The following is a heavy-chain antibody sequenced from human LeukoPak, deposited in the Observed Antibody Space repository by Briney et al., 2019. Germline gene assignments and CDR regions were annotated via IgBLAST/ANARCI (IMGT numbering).Heavy chain of an antibody. CDR2: INPNSGGT. J-gene: IGHJ4*02. Sequence: ASVKVSCKASGYTFTGYYMHWVRQAPGQGLEWMGWINPNSGGTNYAQKFQGRVTMTRDTSISTACMELSRLRSDDTAVYYCARDSRDGYNPFDYWGQGTLVTVSS. V-gene: IGHV1-2*02. D-gene: IGHD5-24*01. CDR1: GYTFTGYY. CDR3: ARDSRDGYNPFDY.